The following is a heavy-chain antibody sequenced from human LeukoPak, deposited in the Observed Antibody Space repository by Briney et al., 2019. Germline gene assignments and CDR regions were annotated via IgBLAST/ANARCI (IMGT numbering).Heavy chain of an antibody. V-gene: IGHV1-18*01. D-gene: IGHD6-19*01. Sequence: ASVKVSCEASGYTFTSYGINWVRQAPGQGLEWMGRISAYNGNTNFAQKLQGRVTMTTDTSTSTAYMEVRSLRSDDTAVYYCAREGSNSGWYYFDYWGQGTLVTVSS. J-gene: IGHJ4*02. CDR3: AREGSNSGWYYFDY. CDR2: ISAYNGNT. CDR1: GYTFTSYG.